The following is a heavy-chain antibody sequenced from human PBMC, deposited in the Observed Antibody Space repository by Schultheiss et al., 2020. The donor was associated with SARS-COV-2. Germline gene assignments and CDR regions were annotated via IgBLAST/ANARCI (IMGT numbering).Heavy chain of an antibody. Sequence: ASVKVSCKASGGTFSSYAISWVRQAPGQGLEWMGIINPSGGSTSYAQKFQGRVTMTRDTSISTAYMELSRLRSDDTAVYYCARARDYGSGSYLYGMDVWGQGTTVTVSS. D-gene: IGHD3-10*01. V-gene: IGHV1-46*01. J-gene: IGHJ6*02. CDR1: GGTFSSYA. CDR3: ARARDYGSGSYLYGMDV. CDR2: INPSGGST.